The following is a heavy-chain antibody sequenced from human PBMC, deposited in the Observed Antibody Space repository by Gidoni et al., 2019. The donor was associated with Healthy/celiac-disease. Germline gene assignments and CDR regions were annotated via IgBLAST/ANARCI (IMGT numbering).Heavy chain of an antibody. V-gene: IGHV4-39*07. CDR1: GGAISSSSYY. J-gene: IGHJ5*02. CDR3: ARVLRNTVTTEA. Sequence: LQLQESGPGLVKPSETLSLTCTVPGGAISSSSYYWGWIRQPPGKGLEWIGSIYYSGSTYYNPSLTSRVTISVDTSKNQFSLKLSSVTAADTAVYYCARVLRNTVTTEAWGQGTLVTVSS. CDR2: IYYSGST. D-gene: IGHD4-17*01.